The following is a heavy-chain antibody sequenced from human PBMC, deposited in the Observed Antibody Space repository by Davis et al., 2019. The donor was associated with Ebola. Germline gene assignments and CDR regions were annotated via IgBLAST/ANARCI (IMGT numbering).Heavy chain of an antibody. D-gene: IGHD3-3*01. J-gene: IGHJ6*02. Sequence: SVKVSCKASGYTFTSYGISWVRQAPGQGLEWMGGIIPIFGTANYAQKFQGRVTITADESTSTAYMELSSLRSEDTAVYYCARNNWTISLYYYYYGMDVWGHGTTVTVSS. CDR3: ARNNWTISLYYYYYGMDV. CDR2: IIPIFGTA. V-gene: IGHV1-69*13. CDR1: GYTFTSYG.